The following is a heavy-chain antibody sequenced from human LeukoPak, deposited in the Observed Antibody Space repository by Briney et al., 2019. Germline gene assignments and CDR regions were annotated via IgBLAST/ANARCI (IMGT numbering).Heavy chain of an antibody. CDR2: MNPNSGNT. J-gene: IGHJ6*03. CDR3: ASASYSGDYYYYMDV. CDR1: GYTFTSYD. D-gene: IGHD2-21*01. V-gene: IGHV1-8*03. Sequence: ASVKVCCKASGYTFTSYDINWLRQATGQGLEWMGWMNPNSGNTGYAQKFQGRVTITRNTSISTAYMELSSLRSEDTAVYYCASASYSGDYYYYMDVWGKGTTVTVSS.